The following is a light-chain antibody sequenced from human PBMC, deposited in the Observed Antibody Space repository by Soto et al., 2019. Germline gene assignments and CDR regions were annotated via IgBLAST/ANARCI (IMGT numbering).Light chain of an antibody. CDR2: QVT. Sequence: QSVLTQPASVSGSPGQSITISCTGTSSDIGGYYYVSWYQHHPGKAPKLLIYQVTNRPSRVSNRFSGSKSGNTASLTISGLHADDEADYYCTSYSSSDIFYVFGTGTKLTVL. J-gene: IGLJ1*01. CDR3: TSYSSSDIFYV. V-gene: IGLV2-14*01. CDR1: SSDIGGYYY.